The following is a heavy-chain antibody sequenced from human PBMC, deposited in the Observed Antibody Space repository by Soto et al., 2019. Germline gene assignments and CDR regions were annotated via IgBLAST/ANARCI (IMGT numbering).Heavy chain of an antibody. Sequence: GASVKVSCKASGGTFSSYTISWVRQAPGQGLEWMGRIIPILGIANYAQKFQGRVTITADKSTSTAYMELSSLRSEDTAVYYCAREGSSWPLYYYGMDVWGQGTTVTVSS. CDR3: AREGSSWPLYYYGMDV. J-gene: IGHJ6*02. V-gene: IGHV1-69*04. CDR1: GGTFSSYT. CDR2: IIPILGIA. D-gene: IGHD6-13*01.